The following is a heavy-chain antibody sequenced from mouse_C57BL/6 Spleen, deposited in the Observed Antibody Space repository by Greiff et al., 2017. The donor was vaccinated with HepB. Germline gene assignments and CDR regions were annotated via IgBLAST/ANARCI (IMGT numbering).Heavy chain of an antibody. Sequence: VMLVESGPGLVQPSQSLSITCTVSGFSLTSYGVHWVRQSPGKGLEWLGVIWSGGSTDYNAAFISRLSISKDNSKSQVFFKMNSLQADDTAIYYCARLQTAQAEGFAYWGQGTLVTVSA. V-gene: IGHV2-2*01. CDR2: IWSGGST. D-gene: IGHD3-2*02. CDR1: GFSLTSYG. CDR3: ARLQTAQAEGFAY. J-gene: IGHJ3*01.